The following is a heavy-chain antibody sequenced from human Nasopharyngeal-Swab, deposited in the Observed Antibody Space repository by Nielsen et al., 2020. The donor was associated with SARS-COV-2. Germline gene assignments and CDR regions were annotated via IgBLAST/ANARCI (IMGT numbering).Heavy chain of an antibody. J-gene: IGHJ5*02. V-gene: IGHV4-38-2*02. Sequence: SETLSLTCTVSGYSISSGYYWGWIRQPPGKGLEWIGSIYHSGSTYYNPSLKSRVTISVDTSKNQFSLKLSSVTAADTAVYYCARDHGMECYGFNWFDPWGQGTLVTVSS. CDR1: GYSISSGYY. D-gene: IGHD2-2*01. CDR2: IYHSGST. CDR3: ARDHGMECYGFNWFDP.